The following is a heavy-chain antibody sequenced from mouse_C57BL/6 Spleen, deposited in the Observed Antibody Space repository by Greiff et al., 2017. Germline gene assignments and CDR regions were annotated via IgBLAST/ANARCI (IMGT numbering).Heavy chain of an antibody. J-gene: IGHJ3*01. V-gene: IGHV1-22*01. Sequence: VQLQQSGPELVKPGASVKMSCKASGYTFTDYNMHWVKQSHGKSLEWIGYINPNNGGTSYNQKFKGKATLTVNKSSSTAYMELRSLTSEESAVYYCARGSGNLAWFAYWGQGTLVTVSA. CDR1: GYTFTDYN. CDR2: INPNNGGT. CDR3: ARGSGNLAWFAY. D-gene: IGHD3-2*02.